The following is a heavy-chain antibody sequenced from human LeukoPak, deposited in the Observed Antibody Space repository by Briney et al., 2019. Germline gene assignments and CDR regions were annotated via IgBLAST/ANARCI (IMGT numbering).Heavy chain of an antibody. V-gene: IGHV3-15*01. J-gene: IGHJ3*02. D-gene: IGHD3-10*01. CDR3: WVYGSGSPDAFDI. CDR1: GFTFSNAW. CDR2: IKSKTDGGTT. Sequence: GGSLRLSCAASGFTFSNAWMRWVRQAPGEGLEGVGRIKSKTDGGTTDYAAPVKGRLTISRDESKNTLYPQMNSLKTEDTAVYYCWVYGSGSPDAFDIWGQGTMVTVSS.